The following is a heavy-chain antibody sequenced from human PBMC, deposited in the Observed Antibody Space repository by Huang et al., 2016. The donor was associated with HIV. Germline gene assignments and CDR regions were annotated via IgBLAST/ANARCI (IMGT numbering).Heavy chain of an antibody. CDR1: GFPFNKYA. V-gene: IGHV3-23*01. CDR2: IRANGNKT. CDR3: TVLLDY. J-gene: IGHJ4*02. Sequence: EVKVLESGGGLVQPGGALRLSCVAAGFPFNKYAMSWVGQAPGKGLAWVSLIRANGNKTYYADAVKGRFTISRDNSKNTVYLQMNSLRAEDAALYHCTVLLDYWGQGTPVTVSS.